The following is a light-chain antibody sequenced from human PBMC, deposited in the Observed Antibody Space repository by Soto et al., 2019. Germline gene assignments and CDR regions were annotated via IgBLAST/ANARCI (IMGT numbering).Light chain of an antibody. CDR2: DAS. J-gene: IGKJ3*01. CDR3: QQLKT. CDR1: QGIGND. V-gene: IGKV1-13*02. Sequence: AIQLTQSPSALSASVGDRITISCRASQGIGNDLAWYQQKPGKAPKLLIYDASSLQSGVPSRFSGSGSGTDFTLTISSLQPEDFATYYCQQLKTFGPGTKVDI.